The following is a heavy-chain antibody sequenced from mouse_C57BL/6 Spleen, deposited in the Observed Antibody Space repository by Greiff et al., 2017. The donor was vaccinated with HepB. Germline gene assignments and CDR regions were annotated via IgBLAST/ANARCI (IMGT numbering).Heavy chain of an antibody. CDR2: IDPSDSET. Sequence: QVQLQQPGAELVRPGSSVKLSCKASGYTFTSYWMHWVKQRPIQGLEWIGNIDPSDSETHYNQKFKDKATLTVDKSSSTAYMQLSSLTSEDSAVYYCARFYYEYGWYFDVWGTGTTVTVSS. CDR1: GYTFTSYW. D-gene: IGHD2-4*01. CDR3: ARFYYEYGWYFDV. J-gene: IGHJ1*03. V-gene: IGHV1-52*01.